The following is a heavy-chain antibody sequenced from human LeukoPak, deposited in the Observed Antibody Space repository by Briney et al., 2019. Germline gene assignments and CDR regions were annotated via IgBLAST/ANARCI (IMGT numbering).Heavy chain of an antibody. CDR3: ARHSNVYSTRGMWFDP. CDR1: GGSISSSNYY. CDR2: IYYSGST. J-gene: IGHJ5*02. D-gene: IGHD6-13*01. V-gene: IGHV4-39*01. Sequence: PSETLSLTCTVSGGSISSSNYYWGWIRQPPGKGLEWIGNIYYSGSTHYNPSLKSRVTISVDTSKNQFSLKLSSVTAADTAVYYCARHSNVYSTRGMWFDPWGQGTLVTVSS.